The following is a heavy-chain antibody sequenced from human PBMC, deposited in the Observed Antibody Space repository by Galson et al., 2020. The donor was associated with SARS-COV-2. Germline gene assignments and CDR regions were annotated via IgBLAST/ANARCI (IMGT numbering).Heavy chain of an antibody. CDR3: ARDLVGIRDFDY. CDR2: IWYDGSNK. Sequence: PGGYQRLSCAASGFTFSNYGMHWVRQAPGKGLEWVAVIWYDGSNKYYADSVKGRFTISRDNSKNTLYLQMNSLRAEDTAVYYCARDLVGIRDFDYWGQGTLVTVSS. D-gene: IGHD3-10*01. J-gene: IGHJ4*02. V-gene: IGHV3-33*01. CDR1: GFTFSNYG.